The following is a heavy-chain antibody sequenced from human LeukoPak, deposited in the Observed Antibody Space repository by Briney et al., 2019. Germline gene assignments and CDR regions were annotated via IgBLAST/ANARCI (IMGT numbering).Heavy chain of an antibody. CDR2: IYPGDLRV. V-gene: IGHV5-51*01. CDR3: ACRDLTSTWSFP. Sequence: GESLKISCQGFGYSFTSYWIGWVRQMPGKGMEWMGVIYPGDLRVRYNPSFQGQVTISVDKSINTAYLQWVSLRASDSAMYYCACRDLTSTWSFPWGQGTLVTVSS. J-gene: IGHJ5*02. CDR1: GYSFTSYW. D-gene: IGHD6-13*01.